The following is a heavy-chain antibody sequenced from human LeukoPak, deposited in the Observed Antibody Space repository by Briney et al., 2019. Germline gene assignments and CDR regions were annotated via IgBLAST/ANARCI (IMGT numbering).Heavy chain of an antibody. D-gene: IGHD2-15*01. V-gene: IGHV3-23*01. CDR1: GFTFSSYA. CDR2: VSANGGGN. CDR3: AKATKAIVVDNYVDY. Sequence: PGGSLRLSCAASGFTFSSYAMSWVRQAPGKGLEWVSAVSANGGGNYYADSVKGRFTVSRDNTKNTLYLHVNSLRAEDTAFYDCAKATKAIVVDNYVDYWGQGTLVTVSS. J-gene: IGHJ4*02.